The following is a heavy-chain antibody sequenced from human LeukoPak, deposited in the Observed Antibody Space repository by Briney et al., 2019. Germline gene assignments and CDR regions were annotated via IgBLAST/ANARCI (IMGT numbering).Heavy chain of an antibody. CDR1: GGTFSSYA. CDR3: ARDGGVAAAGKGTFDY. J-gene: IGHJ4*02. D-gene: IGHD6-13*01. CDR2: IIPIFGTA. Sequence: WASVKVSCKASGGTFSSYAISWVRQAPGQGLEWMGGIIPIFGTANYAQKFQGRVTITADKSTSTAYMELSSLRSEDTAVYYCARDGGVAAAGKGTFDYWGQGTLVTVSS. V-gene: IGHV1-69*06.